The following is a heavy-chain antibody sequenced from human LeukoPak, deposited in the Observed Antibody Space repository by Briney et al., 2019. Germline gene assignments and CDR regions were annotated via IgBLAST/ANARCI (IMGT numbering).Heavy chain of an antibody. V-gene: IGHV3-30*02. CDR1: RLTSTTHA. J-gene: IGHJ4*02. CDR3: AKDGWFGELLAY. Sequence: RRTWSAARLTSTTHAIRWVRWAPGKGLERVAFIRYDGSNKYYADSVKGRFTISRDNSKNTLYLQMNSLRAEDTAVYYCAKDGWFGELLAYWGQGTLVTVSS. CDR2: IRYDGSNK. D-gene: IGHD3-10*01.